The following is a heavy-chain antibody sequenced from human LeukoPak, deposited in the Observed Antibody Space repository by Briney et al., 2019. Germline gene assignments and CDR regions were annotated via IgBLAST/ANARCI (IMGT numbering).Heavy chain of an antibody. Sequence: PGGSLRLSCAASGFTFSTYWMHWVRQPPGRGLAWFSRINSDGSSTSYADSVKGRFTISRDNAKNTLYLQMNSLRAEDTAVYYCARQYYYDSSGYYYPFDYWGQGTLVTVSS. J-gene: IGHJ4*02. CDR1: GFTFSTYW. CDR3: ARQYYYDSSGYYYPFDY. V-gene: IGHV3-74*01. D-gene: IGHD3-22*01. CDR2: INSDGSST.